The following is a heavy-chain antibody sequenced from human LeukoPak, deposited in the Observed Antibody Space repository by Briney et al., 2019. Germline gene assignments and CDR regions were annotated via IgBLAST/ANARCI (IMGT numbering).Heavy chain of an antibody. V-gene: IGHV4-59*01. CDR3: ATQGHYYDSRRDAFDI. D-gene: IGHD3-22*01. J-gene: IGHJ3*02. Sequence: SETLSLTCTVSGGSISSYYWSWIRQPPGKGLEWIWYIYYSGSTNYNPSLKSRVTISVDTSKNQFSLTLSSVTAADTAVYYFATQGHYYDSRRDAFDIWGQGPMVTVYS. CDR2: IYYSGST. CDR1: GGSISSYY.